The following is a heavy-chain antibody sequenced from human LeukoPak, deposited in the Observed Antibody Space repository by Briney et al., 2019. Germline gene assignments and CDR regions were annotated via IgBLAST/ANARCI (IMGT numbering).Heavy chain of an antibody. V-gene: IGHV3-66*01. CDR1: GFTFSSYW. CDR2: IYSGGST. CDR3: AAQGYCSGGSCPNDAFDI. J-gene: IGHJ3*02. Sequence: GGSLRLSCAASGFTFSSYWMHWVRQAPGKGLEWVSVIYSGGSTYYADSVKGRFTISRDNSKNTLYLQMNSLRAEDTAVYYCAAQGYCSGGSCPNDAFDIWGQGTMVTVSS. D-gene: IGHD2-15*01.